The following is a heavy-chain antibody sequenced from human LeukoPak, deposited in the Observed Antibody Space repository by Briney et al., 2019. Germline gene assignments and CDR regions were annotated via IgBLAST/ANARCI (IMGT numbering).Heavy chain of an antibody. D-gene: IGHD2-2*02. CDR2: IYTSGST. CDR1: GGSISSGSYY. Sequence: SQTLSLTCTVSGGSISSGSYYWSWIRQPAGKGLEWIGRIYTSGSTYYNPSLKSRVTISVDTSKNQFSLKLSSVTAADTAVYYCARHDAEGSQLLYPTPFDYWGQGTLVTVSS. V-gene: IGHV4-61*02. CDR3: ARHDAEGSQLLYPTPFDY. J-gene: IGHJ4*02.